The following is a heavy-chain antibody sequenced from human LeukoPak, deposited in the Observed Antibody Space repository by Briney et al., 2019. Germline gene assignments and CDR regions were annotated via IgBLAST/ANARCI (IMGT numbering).Heavy chain of an antibody. J-gene: IGHJ5*02. CDR2: IYYNGDT. CDR1: GDSITGYS. D-gene: IGHD4/OR15-4a*01. Sequence: SETLSLTCSVSGDSITGYSWSWIRQTPGKGLEWIGYIYYNGDTHYNPSLNSRFSISVDTPNNQFSLNLRSVTAADTAVYYCVRGPYGASISNWFDPWGQGLLVTVSS. V-gene: IGHV4-59*01. CDR3: VRGPYGASISNWFDP.